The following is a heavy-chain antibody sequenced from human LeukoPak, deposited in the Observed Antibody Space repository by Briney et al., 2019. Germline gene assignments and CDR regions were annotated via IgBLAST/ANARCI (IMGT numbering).Heavy chain of an antibody. V-gene: IGHV3-23*01. Sequence: GGSLRLFCAASGFTFSSYAMSWVSQAPGKGLEWVSSISSSGGNTYYAGSVRGRFTISRDNSKNTLYLQMSSLRAEDTAVYFCATLNTPFDYWGQGILVTVSS. J-gene: IGHJ4*02. CDR3: ATLNTPFDY. CDR2: ISSSGGNT. CDR1: GFTFSSYA. D-gene: IGHD2-15*01.